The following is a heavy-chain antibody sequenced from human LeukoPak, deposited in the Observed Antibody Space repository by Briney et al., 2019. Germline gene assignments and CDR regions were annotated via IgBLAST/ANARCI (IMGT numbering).Heavy chain of an antibody. CDR3: ARVLPNNWFDP. V-gene: IGHV1-2*06. CDR2: INPNSGGT. Sequence: ASVKVSCKASGYTFTAYYMHWLRQAPGQGLEWMGRINPNSGGTNYAQRFQGRVTMTRDTSISTAYMELSRLRSDDTAVYFCARVLPNNWFDPWGQGTLVTVSS. D-gene: IGHD3-3*01. J-gene: IGHJ5*02. CDR1: GYTFTAYY.